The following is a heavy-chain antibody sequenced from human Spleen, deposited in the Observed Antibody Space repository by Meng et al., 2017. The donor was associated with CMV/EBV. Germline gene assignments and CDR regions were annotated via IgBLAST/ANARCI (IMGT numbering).Heavy chain of an antibody. D-gene: IGHD3-10*01. CDR2: INPNSGGT. CDR1: GYTFTGYY. CDR3: ARAAWYYYGSGSPNY. Sequence: VHLVHAGAEVKKPGASVKVSCKASGYTFTGYYMHWVRQAPGQGLEWMGWINPNSGGTNYAQKFQGRVTMTRDTSISTAYMELSRLRSDDTAVYYCARAAWYYYGSGSPNYWGQGTLVTVSS. V-gene: IGHV1-2*02. J-gene: IGHJ4*02.